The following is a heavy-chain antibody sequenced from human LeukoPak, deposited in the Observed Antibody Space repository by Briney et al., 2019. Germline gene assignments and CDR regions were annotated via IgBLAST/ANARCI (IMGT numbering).Heavy chain of an antibody. D-gene: IGHD3-9*01. CDR1: IFISRNYA. V-gene: IGHV3-23*01. Sequence: GPSLRLSRAPSIFISRNYAMSWVRHAPGKGLECVSAKTSSGDTTYYADSVKGRFTISRDNSKNTLYVEMNTLRAEGTAVYYCAKWEDYDILTGYYVSDFWGQGTLVTVSS. CDR2: KTSSGDTT. CDR3: AKWEDYDILTGYYVSDF. J-gene: IGHJ4*02.